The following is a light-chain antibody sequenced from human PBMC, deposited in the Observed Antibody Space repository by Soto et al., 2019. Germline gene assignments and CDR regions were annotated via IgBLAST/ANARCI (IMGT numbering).Light chain of an antibody. CDR3: QQYDNLPLT. CDR2: AAS. J-gene: IGKJ4*01. V-gene: IGKV1-27*01. Sequence: DTQMTQSPSSLSASVGDRVTITCRASQGIYNYLAWYQQKPGKVPKILIYAASSLVSGVPSRFSGSGSGTDFTLTISSLQPEDVATYYCQQYDNLPLTFGGGTKVEIK. CDR1: QGIYNY.